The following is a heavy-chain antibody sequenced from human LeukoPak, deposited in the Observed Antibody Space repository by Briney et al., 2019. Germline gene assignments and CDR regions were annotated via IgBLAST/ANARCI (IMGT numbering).Heavy chain of an antibody. V-gene: IGHV1-46*01. Sequence: GASVTVSFKASGYTFTSFWIQWVRQAPGQGLEWMGLINPSDGSTTYTHRFQGRVTVTRDTSTSTVYMDLSSLRSEDTAVYYCARAPRDSSTMLDRWGQGTLVTVSS. CDR1: GYTFTSFW. D-gene: IGHD6-13*01. J-gene: IGHJ5*02. CDR2: INPSDGST. CDR3: ARAPRDSSTMLDR.